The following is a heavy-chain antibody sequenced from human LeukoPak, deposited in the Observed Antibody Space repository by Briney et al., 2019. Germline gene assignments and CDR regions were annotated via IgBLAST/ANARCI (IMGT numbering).Heavy chain of an antibody. CDR2: IIPIFGTA. D-gene: IGHD3-3*01. V-gene: IGHV1-69*13. J-gene: IGHJ3*02. Sequence: SETLSFKASGGAFTSYAISWVRKAPGQGLEWMGGIIPIFGTANHAQKFQNSVTIPADESTSTAYMELSSLRSEDTAVYYCARVLWFWSGYYIPPDAFDIWGQGTMVTVSS. CDR1: GGAFTSYA. CDR3: ARVLWFWSGYYIPPDAFDI.